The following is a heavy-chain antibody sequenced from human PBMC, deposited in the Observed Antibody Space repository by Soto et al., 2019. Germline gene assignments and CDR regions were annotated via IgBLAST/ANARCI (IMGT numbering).Heavy chain of an antibody. CDR1: GGTFSSYA. J-gene: IGHJ6*02. Sequence: QVQLVQSGAEVKQPGSSVKVSCKASGGTFSSYAISWVRQAPGQGLEWMGGIIPIFGTANYAQKFQGRVTITEDKSTSTANKELGSLRTEETAVYPCASSAPPHCSSGSCYSFRFYGLDVWGQGTTDTVSS. CDR2: IIPIFGTA. V-gene: IGHV1-69*06. D-gene: IGHD2-15*01. CDR3: ASSAPPHCSSGSCYSFRFYGLDV.